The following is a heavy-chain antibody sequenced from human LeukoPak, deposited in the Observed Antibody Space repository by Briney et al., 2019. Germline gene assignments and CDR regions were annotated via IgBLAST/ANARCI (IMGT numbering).Heavy chain of an antibody. V-gene: IGHV7-4-1*02. CDR1: GYTFTRYG. D-gene: IGHD6-13*01. Sequence: GASVKVSCKASGYTFTRYGMNWVRQAPGQGLEWMGWINTNTGNPTYAQGFAGRFVFSLDTSVSTAYLQISSLKAEDTAVYYCAREGRSGSSWYLANWGQGVLVTVSS. CDR3: AREGRSGSSWYLAN. CDR2: INTNTGNP. J-gene: IGHJ4*02.